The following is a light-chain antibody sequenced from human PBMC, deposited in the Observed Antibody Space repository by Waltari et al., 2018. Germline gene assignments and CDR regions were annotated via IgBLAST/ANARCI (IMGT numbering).Light chain of an antibody. Sequence: QPALTQTAAVSGSPGQSITISCRGTISDIGKYNLVSWYQQHPGKAPALIIYDVNERPSGVSNRFSGSKSGNTAFLTISGLQTADEADYYCCSYAGSAISVFGGGTKLTVL. CDR2: DVN. J-gene: IGLJ3*02. V-gene: IGLV2-23*02. CDR1: ISDIGKYNL. CDR3: CSYAGSAISV.